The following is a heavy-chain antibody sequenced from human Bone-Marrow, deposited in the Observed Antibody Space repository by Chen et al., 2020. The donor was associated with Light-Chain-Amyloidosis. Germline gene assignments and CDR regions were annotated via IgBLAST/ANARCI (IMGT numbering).Heavy chain of an antibody. D-gene: IGHD1-1*01. CDR2: VGYDGSNK. V-gene: IGHV3-33*01. CDR1: GFIFRNQG. Sequence: QVQLVDSGGGVVQPGRSLRLSCAASGFIFRNQGMHWVRQAAGKGLEWLAIVGYDGSNKYYAVSVKGRFTISRDNSRNTLSLQMDSLRAEDTAVYYCARDQGTSGTGDRHGHFDYWGQGILVTVSS. J-gene: IGHJ4*02. CDR3: ARDQGTSGTGDRHGHFDY.